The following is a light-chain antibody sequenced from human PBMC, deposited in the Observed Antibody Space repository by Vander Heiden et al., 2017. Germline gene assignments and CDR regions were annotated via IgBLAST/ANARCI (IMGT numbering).Light chain of an antibody. CDR1: QSVSSSY. V-gene: IGKV3-20*01. CDR3: HQYGSSRHT. Sequence: EIVLTQSPGTLSLSPGERATLSCRASQSVSSSYLAWYQQKPVQAPRLLIYGASSRATGIPDRFSGSGSGTDFTLTISRLEPEDFAVYYCHQYGSSRHTFGGGSKVGMK. CDR2: GAS. J-gene: IGKJ4*01.